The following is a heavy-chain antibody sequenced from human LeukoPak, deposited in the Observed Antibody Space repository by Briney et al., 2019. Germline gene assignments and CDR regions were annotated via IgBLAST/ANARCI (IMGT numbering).Heavy chain of an antibody. CDR2: VVYIGST. CDR1: GGSISSSIYY. Sequence: PSETLSLTSTVSGGSISSSIYYWGCIRQPPGEGREWIGSVVYIGSTYYNPSLKSRVTISVDTSKNQFSLKLSSVTAADTAVYYCARVPGQKYCSSTSCYAPPDYWGQGTLVTVSS. J-gene: IGHJ4*02. D-gene: IGHD2-2*01. CDR3: ARVPGQKYCSSTSCYAPPDY. V-gene: IGHV4-39*07.